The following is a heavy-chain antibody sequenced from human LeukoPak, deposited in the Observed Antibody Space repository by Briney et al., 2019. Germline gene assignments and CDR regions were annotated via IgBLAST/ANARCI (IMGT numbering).Heavy chain of an antibody. V-gene: IGHV3-21*04. CDR1: GFTFSSYS. J-gene: IGHJ4*02. CDR2: ISSSSSYI. Sequence: GGSLRLSCAASGFTFSSYSMNWVRQAPGKGLEWVSSISSSSSYIYYADSVKGRFTISRDDAENSLYLQMNSLRAEDTAVYYCAKESIVATIRLGYFDYWGQGTLVTVSS. CDR3: AKESIVATIRLGYFDY. D-gene: IGHD5-12*01.